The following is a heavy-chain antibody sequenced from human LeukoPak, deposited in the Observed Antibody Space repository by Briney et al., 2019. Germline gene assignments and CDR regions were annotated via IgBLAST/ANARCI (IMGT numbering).Heavy chain of an antibody. CDR3: ARSDFGDYYYYYMDV. J-gene: IGHJ6*03. D-gene: IGHD3-16*01. V-gene: IGHV4-30-2*01. Sequence: PSQTLSLTCAVSGGSISSGGYSWSWIRQPPGKGLEWIGYIYHSGSTYYNPSLKSRVTISVDRSKNQFSLKLNSVTAADTAVYYCARSDFGDYYYYYMDVWGKGTTVTVSS. CDR1: GGSISSGGYS. CDR2: IYHSGST.